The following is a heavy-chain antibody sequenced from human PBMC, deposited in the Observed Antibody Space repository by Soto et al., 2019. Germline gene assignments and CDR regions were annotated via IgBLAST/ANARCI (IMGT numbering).Heavy chain of an antibody. D-gene: IGHD3-22*01. CDR1: GGSISSSSYY. CDR3: ARQLDYYDSSGYAFDI. V-gene: IGHV4-39*01. J-gene: IGHJ3*02. Sequence: SSETLSLTCTVSGGSISSSSYYWGWIRQPQGKGLEWIGSIYYSGSTYYNPSLKRRVTISVDTSKNQFSLKLSSVTAADTAVYYCARQLDYYDSSGYAFDIWGQGTMVTVSS. CDR2: IYYSGST.